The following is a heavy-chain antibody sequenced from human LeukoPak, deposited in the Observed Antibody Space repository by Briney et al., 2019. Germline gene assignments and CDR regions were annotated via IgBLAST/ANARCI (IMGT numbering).Heavy chain of an antibody. J-gene: IGHJ1*01. V-gene: IGHV1-69*13. D-gene: IGHD5-18*01. CDR2: IIPFFGTA. CDR3: ALLDTGLVPIAEYFQH. Sequence: SVKVSCKASGYTFTSYAINWVRQAPGQGLEWMGGIIPFFGTAKYAQKFQGRVTITADESTSTAYMELSSLRSEDTAVYYCALLDTGLVPIAEYFQHWGQGTLVTVSS. CDR1: GYTFTSYA.